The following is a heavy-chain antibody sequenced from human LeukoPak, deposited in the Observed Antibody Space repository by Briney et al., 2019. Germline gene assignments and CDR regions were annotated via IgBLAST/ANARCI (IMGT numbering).Heavy chain of an antibody. CDR1: GGSFSGYY. D-gene: IGHD2-2*01. Sequence: SETLSLTCAVYGGSFSGYYWSWIRQPPGKGLEWIGEINHSGSTNYNPSLKSRVTISVDTSKNQFSLKLSSVIAADTAVYYCARLYGDIVVVPAADSRGDWGQGTLVTVSS. CDR3: ARLYGDIVVVPAADSRGD. CDR2: INHSGST. J-gene: IGHJ4*02. V-gene: IGHV4-34*01.